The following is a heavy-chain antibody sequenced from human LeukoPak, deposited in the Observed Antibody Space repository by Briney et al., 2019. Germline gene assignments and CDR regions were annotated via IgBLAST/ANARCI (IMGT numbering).Heavy chain of an antibody. CDR3: AKGLTVPAARVGWFDP. J-gene: IGHJ5*02. V-gene: IGHV3-23*01. D-gene: IGHD2-2*01. CDR1: GFTFTTYA. CDR2: ISGSGGGT. Sequence: PGGSLRLSCAASGFTFTTYAMNWARQAPGKGLEWVSTISGSGGGTFYADSVKGRFTISRDNSKNTLYLQMNSLRAEDTAVYYCAKGLTVPAARVGWFDPWGQGTLVTVSS.